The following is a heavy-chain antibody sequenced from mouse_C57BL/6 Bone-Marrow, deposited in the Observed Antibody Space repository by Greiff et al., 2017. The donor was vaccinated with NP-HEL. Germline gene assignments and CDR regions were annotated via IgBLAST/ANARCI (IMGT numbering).Heavy chain of an antibody. CDR2: IWRGGST. CDR1: GFSLTSYG. Sequence: VKLMESGPGLVQPSQSLSITCTVSGFSLTSYGVHWVRQSPGKGLEWLGVIWRGGSTDYNAAFMSRLSITKDNSKSQVFFKMNSLQADDTAIYYCAKDHYYGSSLRFAYWGQGTLVTVSA. CDR3: AKDHYYGSSLRFAY. J-gene: IGHJ3*01. D-gene: IGHD1-1*01. V-gene: IGHV2-5*01.